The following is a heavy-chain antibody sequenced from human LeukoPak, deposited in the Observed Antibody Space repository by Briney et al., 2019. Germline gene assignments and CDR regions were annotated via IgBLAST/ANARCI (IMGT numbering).Heavy chain of an antibody. D-gene: IGHD2-2*01. J-gene: IGHJ6*03. Sequence: GGSLRLSCGASGFTFSDYSMNWVRQAPGKGLAWVASITSAGGCKYYADSVKGRFTISRDNAQNSLFLQMNSLRAEDTAVYFCATSGGFVLPNAITGNWYMDVWGRGTSVTVSS. V-gene: IGHV3-21*01. CDR3: ATSGGFVLPNAITGNWYMDV. CDR2: ITSAGGCK. CDR1: GFTFSDYS.